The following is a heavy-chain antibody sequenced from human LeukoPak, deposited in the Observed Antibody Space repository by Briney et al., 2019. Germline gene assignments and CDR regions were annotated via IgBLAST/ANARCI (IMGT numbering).Heavy chain of an antibody. V-gene: IGHV4-38-2*02. Sequence: PSETLSLTCTVSGYSISSGYYWGWIRQPPGKGLEWIGSIYHSGSTYYNPSLKSRVTISVDTSKNQFSLKLSSVTAADTAVYYCARFQFAAAAPSGYWGQGTLVTVSS. CDR3: ARFQFAAAAPSGY. CDR1: GYSISSGYY. D-gene: IGHD2-2*01. J-gene: IGHJ4*02. CDR2: IYHSGST.